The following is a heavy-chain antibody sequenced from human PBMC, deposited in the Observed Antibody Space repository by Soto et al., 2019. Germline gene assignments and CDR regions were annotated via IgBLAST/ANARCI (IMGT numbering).Heavy chain of an antibody. V-gene: IGHV1-18*01. J-gene: IGHJ5*02. CDR1: GYTFTSYG. D-gene: IGHD3-16*01. CDR2: ISAYNGNT. CDR3: SRLPQAGSPRLRGNWFDP. Sequence: QVQLVQSGAEVKKPGASVKVSCKASGYTFTSYGISWVRQAPGQGLEWMGWISAYNGNTNYAQKLQGRATMTTDTSTSTAYMELRSLRSDHTAVYYCSRLPQAGSPRLRGNWFDPWGQGTLVTASS.